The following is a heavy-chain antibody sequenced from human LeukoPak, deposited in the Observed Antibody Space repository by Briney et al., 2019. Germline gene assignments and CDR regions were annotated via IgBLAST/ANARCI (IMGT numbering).Heavy chain of an antibody. Sequence: GGSLRLSCAASGFTFSDYYMSWIRRAPGKGLEWISYISSRGSTILYADSVKGRFTISGDNSKNTLYLQMNSLRAEDTAVYYCAKRDLAIVGSRSFCDYWGQGTLVTVSS. V-gene: IGHV3-11*01. D-gene: IGHD1-26*01. CDR2: ISSRGSTI. J-gene: IGHJ4*02. CDR3: AKRDLAIVGSRSFCDY. CDR1: GFTFSDYY.